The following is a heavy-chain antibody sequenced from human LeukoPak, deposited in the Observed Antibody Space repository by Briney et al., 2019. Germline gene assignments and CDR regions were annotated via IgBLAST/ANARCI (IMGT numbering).Heavy chain of an antibody. J-gene: IGHJ4*02. CDR1: GYTFTSYG. V-gene: IGHV1-18*01. CDR2: ISAYNGNT. Sequence: ASVKVSCKASGYTFTSYGISWVRQAPGQGLEWMGWISAYNGNTNYAQKLQGRVTMTTDTSTSTAYMELRSLRSDDTAVYYCARGPPTGYYDSRGYYAFDYWGQGTLVTVSS. CDR3: ARGPPTGYYDSRGYYAFDY. D-gene: IGHD3-22*01.